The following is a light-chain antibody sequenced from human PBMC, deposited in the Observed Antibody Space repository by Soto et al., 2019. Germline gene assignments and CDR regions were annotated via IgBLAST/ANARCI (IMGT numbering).Light chain of an antibody. J-gene: IGKJ3*01. V-gene: IGKV3-20*01. Sequence: EIVLRQSPGTLSLSPGERATLSCRASQSVSSSYLAWYQQKPGQAPRLLIYGASSRATGIPDRFSGSGSGTDFTLTTSRLEPEDFAVYYCQQYGSSPPRFTFGPGTKVDIK. CDR1: QSVSSSY. CDR3: QQYGSSPPRFT. CDR2: GAS.